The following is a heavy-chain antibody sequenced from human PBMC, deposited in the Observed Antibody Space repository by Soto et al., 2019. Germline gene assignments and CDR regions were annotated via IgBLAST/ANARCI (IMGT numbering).Heavy chain of an antibody. D-gene: IGHD2-15*01. CDR1: GFTFSSYA. Sequence: EVQLLESGGGLVQPGGSLRLSCAASGFTFSSYAMSWVRQAPGKGLEWVSAISGSGGSTYYADSVKGRFTISRDNSKNTLYLQMNSLRAEYTAVYYCAKVGSPVVAATNYYYYGMDVWGQGTTVTVSS. CDR2: ISGSGGST. CDR3: AKVGSPVVAATNYYYYGMDV. V-gene: IGHV3-23*01. J-gene: IGHJ6*02.